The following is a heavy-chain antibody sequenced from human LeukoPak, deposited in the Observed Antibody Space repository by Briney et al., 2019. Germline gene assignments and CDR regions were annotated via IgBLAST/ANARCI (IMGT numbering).Heavy chain of an antibody. Sequence: GASVKVSCKASGYTFTGYYMHWVRQAPGQGLEWMGWINPNSGGTNYAQKFQGRVTMTRDTSISTAYMELSRLRSDDTAVYYCAKEGGSGSYYQYNWFDPWGQGTLVTVSS. CDR2: INPNSGGT. V-gene: IGHV1-2*02. CDR3: AKEGGSGSYYQYNWFDP. J-gene: IGHJ5*02. D-gene: IGHD3-10*01. CDR1: GYTFTGYY.